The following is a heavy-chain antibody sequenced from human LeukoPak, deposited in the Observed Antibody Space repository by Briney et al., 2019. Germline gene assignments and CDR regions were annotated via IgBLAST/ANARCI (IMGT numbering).Heavy chain of an antibody. Sequence: PSETLSLTCAVYGGSFRGYYWSWIRQPPGKGLEWIGEINHSGSTNYNPSLKSRVTISVDTSKNQFSLKLSSVTAADTAVYYCARTAVVVPLHQNWGQGTLVTVSS. V-gene: IGHV4-34*01. CDR3: ARTAVVVPLHQN. CDR2: INHSGST. CDR1: GGSFRGYY. J-gene: IGHJ4*02. D-gene: IGHD2-15*01.